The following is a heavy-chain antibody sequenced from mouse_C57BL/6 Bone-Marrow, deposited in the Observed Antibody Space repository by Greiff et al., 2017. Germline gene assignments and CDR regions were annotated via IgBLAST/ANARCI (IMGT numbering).Heavy chain of an antibody. D-gene: IGHD2-2*01. V-gene: IGHV1-76*01. CDR1: GYTFTDYY. CDR3: AMVTTWNYFDY. J-gene: IGHJ2*01. Sequence: QVQLQQSGAELVRPGASVKLSCKASGYTFTDYYINWVKQRPGQGLAWIARIYPGSGNTYYHEKFKGKATLTAEKSSSTAYLQLSSLTSEDSAVYFCAMVTTWNYFDYWGQGTTLTVSS. CDR2: IYPGSGNT.